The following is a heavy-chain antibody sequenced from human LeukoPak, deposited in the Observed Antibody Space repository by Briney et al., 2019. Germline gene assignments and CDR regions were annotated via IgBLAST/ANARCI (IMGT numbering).Heavy chain of an antibody. J-gene: IGHJ6*03. V-gene: IGHV4-61*02. CDR3: AREVAAAGTDYMDV. CDR2: IYTSGST. Sequence: SETLSLTCTVSGGSISSGSYYWSWIRQPAGKGLEWIGRIYTSGSTNYNPSLKSRVTISVDTSKNQFSLKLSSVTAADTAVYYCAREVAAAGTDYMDVWGKGTTVTISS. D-gene: IGHD6-13*01. CDR1: GGSISSGSYY.